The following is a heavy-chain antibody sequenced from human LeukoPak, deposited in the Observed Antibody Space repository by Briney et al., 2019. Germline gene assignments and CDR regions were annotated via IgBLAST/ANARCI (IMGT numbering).Heavy chain of an antibody. CDR2: KWYDGDNK. V-gene: IGHV3-33*01. D-gene: IGHD5-24*01. Sequence: PGRSLRLSCAASGFTFSSYGMHWVRQAPGKGLEWVAVKWYDGDNKNYADSVKGRFTVSSDNSKNTLFQQMNSLRAEDTAVYYCARGLGDGYNFDYWGQGTLVTVSS. J-gene: IGHJ4*02. CDR3: ARGLGDGYNFDY. CDR1: GFTFSSYG.